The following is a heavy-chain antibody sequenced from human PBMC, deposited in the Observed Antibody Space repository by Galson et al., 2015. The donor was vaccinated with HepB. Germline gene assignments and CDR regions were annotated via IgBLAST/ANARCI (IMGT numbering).Heavy chain of an antibody. CDR1: GFSLSTSGVG. CDR3: AHSYYDFWSGYYSEYYFDY. Sequence: PALVKPTQTLTLTCTFSGFSLSTSGVGVGWIRQPPGKALEWLALIYWNDDKRYSPSLKSRLTITKDTSKNQVVLTMTNMDPVDTATYYCAHSYYDFWSGYYSEYYFDYWGQGTLVTVSS. D-gene: IGHD3-3*01. J-gene: IGHJ4*02. CDR2: IYWNDDK. V-gene: IGHV2-5*01.